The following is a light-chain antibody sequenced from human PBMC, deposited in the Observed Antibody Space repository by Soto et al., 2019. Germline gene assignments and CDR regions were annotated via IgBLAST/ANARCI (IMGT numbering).Light chain of an antibody. V-gene: IGKV3-11*01. CDR2: DAS. CDR3: QLRSHWPPV. J-gene: IGKJ5*01. Sequence: EIVLTQSPATLSLSPGERVTLSCRASQSINKHLAWYQQRPGQSPRLLIYDASNRATGIPARFSGSGSGTDFTLTISSLESEDFAVYYCQLRSHWPPVFGLGTRLETK. CDR1: QSINKH.